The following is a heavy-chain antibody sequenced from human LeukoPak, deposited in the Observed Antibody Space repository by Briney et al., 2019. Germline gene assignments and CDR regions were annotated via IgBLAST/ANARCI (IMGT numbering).Heavy chain of an antibody. V-gene: IGHV1-3*01. CDR1: GGTFSSYA. D-gene: IGHD3-16*01. CDR3: ARGGGTGIFDY. CDR2: INAGNGNT. J-gene: IGHJ4*02. Sequence: ASVKVSCKASGGTFSSYAISWVRQAPGQRLEWMGCINAGNGNTHSSQKFQGRVTITKDTSANTAYMELSSLRSEDSTVYYCARGGGTGIFDYWGQGTLVTVSS.